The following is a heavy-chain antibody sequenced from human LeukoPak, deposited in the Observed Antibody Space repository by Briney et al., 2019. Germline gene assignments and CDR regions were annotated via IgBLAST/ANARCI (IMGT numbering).Heavy chain of an antibody. CDR3: AKLKYSYGPGGYFDY. D-gene: IGHD5-18*01. CDR1: GGTFSSYA. Sequence: ASVKVSCKASGGTFSSYAISWVRQAPGQGLEWMGGIIPIFGTANYAQKFQGRVTITADKSTSTAYMELSSLRSEDTAVYYCAKLKYSYGPGGYFDYWGQGTLVTVSS. J-gene: IGHJ4*02. V-gene: IGHV1-69*06. CDR2: IIPIFGTA.